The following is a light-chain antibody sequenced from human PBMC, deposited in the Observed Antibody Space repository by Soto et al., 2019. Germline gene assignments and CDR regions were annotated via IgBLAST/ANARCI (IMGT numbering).Light chain of an antibody. CDR2: GAS. CDR1: QSVSSN. J-gene: IGKJ1*01. V-gene: IGKV3-15*01. CDR3: QQYSIWRT. Sequence: EIVMTQSPATLSVSPWERATLSCRASQSVSSNLAWYQQKPGQAPRLLIYGASTRATGIPARFSGSGSGTEFTLTISSLQSEDFAVYYCQQYSIWRTFGQGTKVE.